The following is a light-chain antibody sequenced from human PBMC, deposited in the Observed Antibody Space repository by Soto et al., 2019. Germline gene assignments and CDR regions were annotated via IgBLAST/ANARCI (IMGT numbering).Light chain of an antibody. CDR3: MQALQAPPA. V-gene: IGKV2-28*01. Sequence: DIVMTQSPPSLPVTPGEPASISCRSSQSLLYSGVYNYLEWYLQKPGQSPQLLIYLGSSRAPGVPDRFSGSGSGTDVTLKISRVEAEDVGVYYCMQALQAPPAFGQGTKVEI. CDR1: QSLLYSGVYNY. CDR2: LGS. J-gene: IGKJ1*01.